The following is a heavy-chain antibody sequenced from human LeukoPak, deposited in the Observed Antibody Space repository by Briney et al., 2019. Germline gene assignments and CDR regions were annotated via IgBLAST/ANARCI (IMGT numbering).Heavy chain of an antibody. CDR1: GFTFSSYT. CDR3: ARPDSSGWSHAFDI. Sequence: GGSLRLSCAASGFTFSSYTMHWVRQAPGKGLEWVAVMSSDGNNKYYADSVKGRFTISRDNSKNTLYLDMNSLRAEDTAVYYCARPDSSGWSHAFDIWCQGTKVTVSS. J-gene: IGHJ3*02. D-gene: IGHD6-19*01. CDR2: MSSDGNNK. V-gene: IGHV3-30-3*01.